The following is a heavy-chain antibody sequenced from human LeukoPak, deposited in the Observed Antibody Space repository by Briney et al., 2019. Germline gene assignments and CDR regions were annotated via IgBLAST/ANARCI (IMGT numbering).Heavy chain of an antibody. CDR2: ISSTGSTI. CDR3: ARGSISGSSFDL. J-gene: IGHJ2*01. Sequence: GGSLRLSCAASGFTFSSFEMNWVRQAPAKGLEWVSFISSTGSTIFYADSVKGRFTISRDNAKNSLYLQMNSLRAEDTAVYYCARGSISGSSFDLWGRGTLLSVSS. V-gene: IGHV3-48*03. D-gene: IGHD3-9*01. CDR1: GFTFSSFE.